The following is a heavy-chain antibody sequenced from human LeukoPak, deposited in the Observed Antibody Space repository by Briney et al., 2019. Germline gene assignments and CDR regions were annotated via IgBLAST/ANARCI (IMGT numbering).Heavy chain of an antibody. V-gene: IGHV1-69*04. CDR1: GGTFSSYA. J-gene: IGHJ4*02. Sequence: ASVKVSCKASGGTFSSYAISWVRQAPGQGLEWMGRIIPILGIANYAQKFQGRVTITADKSTSTAYMELSSLRSEDTAVYYCARGAVSSGYYDDYWGQGTLVTVSS. D-gene: IGHD3-22*01. CDR3: ARGAVSSGYYDDY. CDR2: IIPILGIA.